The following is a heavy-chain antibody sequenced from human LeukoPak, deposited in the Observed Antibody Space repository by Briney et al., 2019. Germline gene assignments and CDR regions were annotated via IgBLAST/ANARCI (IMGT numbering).Heavy chain of an antibody. CDR2: IYTSGGT. D-gene: IGHD3-22*01. CDR1: GGSISSYY. Sequence: PSETLSLTCTVSGGSISSYYWSWIRQPPGKGLEWIWYIYTSGGTNYNPSLKSRVTISVDTSKNQFPLKLSSVTAADTAVYYCARLNYYDSSGYYGAFDVWGQGTMVTVSS. CDR3: ARLNYYDSSGYYGAFDV. V-gene: IGHV4-4*09. J-gene: IGHJ3*01.